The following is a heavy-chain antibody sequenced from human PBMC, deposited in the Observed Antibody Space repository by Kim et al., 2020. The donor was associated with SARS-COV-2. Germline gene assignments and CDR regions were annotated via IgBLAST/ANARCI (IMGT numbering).Heavy chain of an antibody. CDR3: TGAPDCGGGRCNSFPYYGVGD. V-gene: IGHV3-74*01. Sequence: GGSLRLSCAASGITFGTYWIHWVRQAPGKGLVWVSRIKTDGGTATYADSVKGRFTVSRDNAKNTVYLQMHSLGVEDTAVYYCTGAPDCGGGRCNSFPYYGVGDWGRETADTVSS. J-gene: IGHJ6*04. CDR1: GITFGTYW. D-gene: IGHD2-15*01. CDR2: IKTDGGTA.